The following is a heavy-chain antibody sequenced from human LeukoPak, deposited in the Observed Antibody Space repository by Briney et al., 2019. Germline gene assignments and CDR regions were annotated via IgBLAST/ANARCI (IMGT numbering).Heavy chain of an antibody. CDR2: INHSGST. CDR1: GGSFSGYY. CDR3: ARGARYYDSSGYLPDY. V-gene: IGHV4-34*01. Sequence: NPSETLSLTCAVYGGSFSGYYWSWIRQPPGKGLEWIGEINHSGSTNYYPSLKSRVTISVDTSKNQFSLKLSSVTAADTAVYYCARGARYYDSSGYLPDYWGQGTLVTVSS. D-gene: IGHD3-22*01. J-gene: IGHJ4*02.